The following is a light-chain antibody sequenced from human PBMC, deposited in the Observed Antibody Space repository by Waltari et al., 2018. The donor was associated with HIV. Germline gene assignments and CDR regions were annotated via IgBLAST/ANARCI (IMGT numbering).Light chain of an antibody. CDR1: SSDVGTYKY. CDR2: DVS. CDR3: CSYAGSSFYV. V-gene: IGLV2-11*01. Sequence: SALTQPRSVYGSPGQSVTISCTGTSSDVGTYKYVSWYQQHPGKAPKLILYDVSKRPSGVPDRFSGSKSGNTASLTISGLRVEDEVDYYCCSYAGSSFYVFGTGTQVTVL. J-gene: IGLJ1*01.